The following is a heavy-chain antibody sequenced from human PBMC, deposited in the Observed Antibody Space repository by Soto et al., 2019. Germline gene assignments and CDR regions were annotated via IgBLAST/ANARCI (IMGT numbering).Heavy chain of an antibody. CDR3: ARDSKCTNGVCYHYYYYGMDV. Sequence: GGSLRLSCAASGFTFSSYSMNWVRQAPGKGLEWVSSISSSSSFIYYADTVKGRFTISRDNAKNSLYLQMNSLRAEDTAVYYCARDSKCTNGVCYHYYYYGMDVWGQGTTVTVSS. D-gene: IGHD2-8*01. CDR1: GFTFSSYS. V-gene: IGHV3-21*01. CDR2: ISSSSSFI. J-gene: IGHJ6*02.